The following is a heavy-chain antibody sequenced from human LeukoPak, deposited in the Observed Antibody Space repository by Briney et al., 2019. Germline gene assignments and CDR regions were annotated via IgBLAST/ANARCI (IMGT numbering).Heavy chain of an antibody. V-gene: IGHV3-21*01. Sequence: GGSLRLSCAASGFTFSSYSMNWVRQAPGKGLEWVSSISISSDYIYYADSVKGRFTISRDNAKNSLYLQMNSLRAEDTAVYYCARDYDHAFDIWGQGTMVTVSS. CDR3: ARDYDHAFDI. D-gene: IGHD3-3*01. J-gene: IGHJ3*02. CDR1: GFTFSSYS. CDR2: ISISSDYI.